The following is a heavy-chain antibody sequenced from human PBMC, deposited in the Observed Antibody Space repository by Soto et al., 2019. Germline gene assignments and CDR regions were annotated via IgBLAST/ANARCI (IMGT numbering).Heavy chain of an antibody. CDR2: ISGSGGTT. CDR1: GFTFSSYA. V-gene: IGHV3-23*01. D-gene: IGHD6-13*01. CDR3: AKDCWDSSSRYDAFDM. Sequence: TGGSLRLSCAASGFTFSSYAMSWVRQAPGKGLEWVSTISGSGGTTYYADSVKGRFTISRDNSKNTLYLQMNSLGAEDTAVYYCAKDCWDSSSRYDAFDMWGQGTMVTVSS. J-gene: IGHJ3*02.